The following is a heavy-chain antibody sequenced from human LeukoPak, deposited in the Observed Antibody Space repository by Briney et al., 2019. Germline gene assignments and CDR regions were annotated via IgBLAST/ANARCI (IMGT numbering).Heavy chain of an antibody. CDR2: IYSTGST. D-gene: IGHD5-24*01. CDR1: GSSIGTYS. Sequence: SETLSLTCTVSGSSIGTYSWSWIRQPPGKGLEWIGYIYSTGSTHYNPSLKSRATMSLDTSKNQFSLRLSSVTAADTAVFYCARHRAGMATITDDAFDMWGQGTMVTVSS. CDR3: ARHRAGMATITDDAFDM. V-gene: IGHV4-4*09. J-gene: IGHJ3*02.